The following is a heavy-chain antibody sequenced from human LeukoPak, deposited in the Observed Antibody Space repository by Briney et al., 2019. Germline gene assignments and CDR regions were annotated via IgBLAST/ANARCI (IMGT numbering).Heavy chain of an antibody. J-gene: IGHJ5*02. CDR1: GGSISSYY. CDR2: IYYSGST. D-gene: IGHD5-18*01. Sequence: SETLSLTCTVSGGSISSYYWSWIRQPPGKGLEWIGYIYYSGSTNYSPSLKSRVTISVDTSKNQFSLKLSSVTAADTAVYYCARELIVDTAMVGYNWFDPWGQGTLVTVSS. V-gene: IGHV4-59*01. CDR3: ARELIVDTAMVGYNWFDP.